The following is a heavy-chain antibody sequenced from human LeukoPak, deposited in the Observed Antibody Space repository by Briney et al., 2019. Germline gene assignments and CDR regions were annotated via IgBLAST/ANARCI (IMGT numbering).Heavy chain of an antibody. J-gene: IGHJ3*02. CDR2: SIPIFGTA. V-gene: IGHV1-69*05. D-gene: IGHD3-22*01. Sequence: SVKVSCKASGGTFSSYAISWVRQAPGQGLEWMGGSIPIFGTANYAQKFQGRVTITTDESTSTAYMELSSLRSEDTAVYYCARRITMIVGAFDIWVQGTMVTVSS. CDR1: GGTFSSYA. CDR3: ARRITMIVGAFDI.